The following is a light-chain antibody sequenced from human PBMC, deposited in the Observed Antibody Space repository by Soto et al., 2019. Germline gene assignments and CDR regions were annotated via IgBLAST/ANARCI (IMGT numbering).Light chain of an antibody. CDR2: DAS. Sequence: DIQMTQSPSSLSASVGDRVTITCQASQDISNYLNWYQQKPGKAPKLLIYDASNLETGVPSRFSGSGSGTDFTFTISSLQPEDSATYYCQQYDNLLTFGGGTKVEIK. V-gene: IGKV1-33*01. CDR3: QQYDNLLT. J-gene: IGKJ4*01. CDR1: QDISNY.